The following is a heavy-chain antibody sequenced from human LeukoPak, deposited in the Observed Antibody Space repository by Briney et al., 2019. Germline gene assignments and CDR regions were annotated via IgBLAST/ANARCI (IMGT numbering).Heavy chain of an antibody. CDR3: ARASFPLRYFDWLLSTHFDY. CDR2: IYPGDSDT. V-gene: IGHV5-51*01. J-gene: IGHJ4*02. CDR1: GYSFTSYW. Sequence: GESLKISCKGSGYSFTSYWIGWVRQMPGKGLEWMGIIYPGDSDTRYSPSFQGQVTISADKSISTAYLQWSSLKASDTAMYYCARASFPLRYFDWLLSTHFDYWGRGTLVTVSS. D-gene: IGHD3-9*01.